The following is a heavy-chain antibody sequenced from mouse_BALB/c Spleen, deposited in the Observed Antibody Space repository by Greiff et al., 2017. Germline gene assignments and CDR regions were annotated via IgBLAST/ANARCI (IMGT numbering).Heavy chain of an antibody. CDR2: IHPGSGNT. CDR1: GYTITDYE. CDR3: TRRESFAY. J-gene: IGHJ3*01. Sequence: VQLQQSGAELVRPGASVKLSCKALGYTITDYEMHWVKQTPVHGLEWIGAIHPGSGNTAYNQKFKGKATLTADKSSSTAYMELSSLTSEDSAVYYCTRRESFAYWGQGTMVTVSA. V-gene: IGHV1-15*01. D-gene: IGHD6-2*01.